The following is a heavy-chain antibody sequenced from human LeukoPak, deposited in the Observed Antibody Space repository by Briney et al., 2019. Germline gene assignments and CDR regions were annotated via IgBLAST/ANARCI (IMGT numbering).Heavy chain of an antibody. Sequence: GGSLRLSCAASGFSFSSYAMSWVRQAPGKGLEWVSSISVSGADIYYADSVKGRFTTSRDKSKNTLYLQMTSLRAEDTAVYHCAKVDSSGWYPDDAFDVWGQGTTVTVS. V-gene: IGHV3-23*01. CDR2: ISVSGADI. J-gene: IGHJ3*01. D-gene: IGHD6-19*01. CDR1: GFSFSSYA. CDR3: AKVDSSGWYPDDAFDV.